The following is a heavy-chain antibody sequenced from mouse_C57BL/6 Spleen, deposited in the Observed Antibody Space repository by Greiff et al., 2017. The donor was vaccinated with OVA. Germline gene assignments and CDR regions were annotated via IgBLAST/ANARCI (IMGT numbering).Heavy chain of an antibody. CDR1: GYTFTDYN. V-gene: IGHV1-22*01. CDR2: INPNNGGT. Sequence: EVQLQQSGPELVKPGASVKMSCKASGYTFTDYNMHWVKQSHGKSLEWIGYINPNNGGTSYNQKFKGKATLTVNKSSSTAYMELRSLTSEDSAVYYCASGRIYYGYDGFAYWGQGTLVTVSA. D-gene: IGHD2-2*01. CDR3: ASGRIYYGYDGFAY. J-gene: IGHJ3*01.